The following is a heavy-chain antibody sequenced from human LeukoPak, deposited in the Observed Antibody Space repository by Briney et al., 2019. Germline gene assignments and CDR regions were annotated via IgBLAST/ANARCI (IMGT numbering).Heavy chain of an antibody. D-gene: IGHD3-10*01. CDR3: ARTNYYGSGNYAKFDY. CDR2: IYHSGST. V-gene: IGHV4-38-2*01. CDR1: GYSTSSGYS. J-gene: IGHJ4*02. Sequence: SETLSLTCAVSGYSTSSGYSWGWIRQPPGKGLEWIGYIYHSGSTYYNPSLKSRVTISVDTSKNQFSLKLSSVTAADTAVYYCARTNYYGSGNYAKFDYWGQGTLVTVSS.